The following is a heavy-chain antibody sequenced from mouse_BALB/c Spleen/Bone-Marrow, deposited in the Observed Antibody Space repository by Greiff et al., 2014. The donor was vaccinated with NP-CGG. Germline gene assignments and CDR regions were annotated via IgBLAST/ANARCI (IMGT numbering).Heavy chain of an antibody. CDR2: VNPNNGGT. Sequence: EVMLVESGPELVKPGASVKISCKPSGYTFTEYTMHWVKQSHGKSLEWIGGVNPNNGGTIYNQKFKGKATLTVDKSSSTAYMELRSLTSEDAAVYYCARKDYGYNYVMDYWGQGTSVTVSS. D-gene: IGHD1-2*01. CDR1: GYTFTEYT. V-gene: IGHV1-18*01. CDR3: ARKDYGYNYVMDY. J-gene: IGHJ4*01.